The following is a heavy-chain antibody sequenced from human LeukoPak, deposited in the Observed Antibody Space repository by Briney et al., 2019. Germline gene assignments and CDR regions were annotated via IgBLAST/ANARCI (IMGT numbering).Heavy chain of an antibody. D-gene: IGHD3-22*01. V-gene: IGHV3-30*02. CDR3: ARDKMDYYDSSGPLWGY. CDR1: GFTFSSYG. J-gene: IGHJ4*02. CDR2: IRYDGSNK. Sequence: RGSLRLSCAASGFTFSSYGMHWVRQAPGKGLEWVAFIRYDGSNKYYADSVKGRFTISRDNSKNTLYLQMNSLRAEDTAVYYCARDKMDYYDSSGPLWGYWGQGTLVTVSS.